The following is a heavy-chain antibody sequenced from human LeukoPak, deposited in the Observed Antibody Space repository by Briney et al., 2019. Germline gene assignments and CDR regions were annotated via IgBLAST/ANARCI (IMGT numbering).Heavy chain of an antibody. CDR1: GFTFSSYS. CDR2: ISSSSSTI. Sequence: GGSLRLSCAASGFTFSSYSMNWVRQAPGKGLEWVSYISSSSSTIYYADSVKGRFTISRDNAKNSLYLQMNSLRAEDTAVYYCXXXXXXIADYYYYGMDVWGQGTTVTVSS. V-gene: IGHV3-48*04. D-gene: IGHD6-13*01. J-gene: IGHJ6*02. CDR3: XXXXXXIADYYYYGMDV.